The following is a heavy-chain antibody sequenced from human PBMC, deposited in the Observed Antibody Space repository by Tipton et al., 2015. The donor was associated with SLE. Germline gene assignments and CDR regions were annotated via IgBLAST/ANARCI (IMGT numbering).Heavy chain of an antibody. J-gene: IGHJ4*02. CDR3: VKDITDYYGSGSYHNYFDH. Sequence: LSLTCTVSGGSLNNHFCSWIRQSAGKGLEWVANINQDGSTRNYVDSVKGRFTISRDNAKNSLYLQMNSLRAEDTALYYCVKDITDYYGSGSYHNYFDHWGQGTLVTVSS. D-gene: IGHD3-10*01. CDR2: INQDGSTR. CDR1: GGSLNNHF. V-gene: IGHV3-7*03.